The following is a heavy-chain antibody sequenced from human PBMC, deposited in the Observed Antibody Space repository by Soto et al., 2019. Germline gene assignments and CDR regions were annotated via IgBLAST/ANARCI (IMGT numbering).Heavy chain of an antibody. Sequence: GESLKISCKGSGFSFTTYWIAWVRQMPGKGLEWMGIIYPGDSDTRYSPSFQGQVTISADKSISTAYLQWSSLKASDTAMYYCAKVDTAMVGYYYYGMDVWGQGTTVTVS. CDR3: AKVDTAMVGYYYYGMDV. V-gene: IGHV5-51*01. D-gene: IGHD5-18*01. J-gene: IGHJ6*02. CDR1: GFSFTTYW. CDR2: IYPGDSDT.